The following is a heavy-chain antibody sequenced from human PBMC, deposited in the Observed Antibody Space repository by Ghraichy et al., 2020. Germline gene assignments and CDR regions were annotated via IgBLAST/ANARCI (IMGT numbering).Heavy chain of an antibody. D-gene: IGHD3-10*01. Sequence: GALRLSCAASGFTFSSYWMHWVRQAPGKGLVWVSRINTDGSSTTYADSVKGRFTISRDNAKNTLFLQMNSLRAEDTAVYYCVRTFYNSPDNWGQGTLVTVSS. CDR1: GFTFSSYW. CDR3: VRTFYNSPDN. J-gene: IGHJ4*02. CDR2: INTDGSST. V-gene: IGHV3-74*01.